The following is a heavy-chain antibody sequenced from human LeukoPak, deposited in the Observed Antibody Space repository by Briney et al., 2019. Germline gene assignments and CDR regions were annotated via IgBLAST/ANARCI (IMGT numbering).Heavy chain of an antibody. J-gene: IGHJ4*02. CDR3: ARGPYDRYTAMPYYFDY. Sequence: ASVKVSCKASGYTFNAYYIHWVRQAPGQGLEWMGLINPNSGGTNYAQKFQGRVTMTRDTSITTAYMELSRLRSDDTAVYYCARGPYDRYTAMPYYFDYWGQGTLVTVSS. CDR1: GYTFNAYY. CDR2: INPNSGGT. D-gene: IGHD2-2*01. V-gene: IGHV1-2*02.